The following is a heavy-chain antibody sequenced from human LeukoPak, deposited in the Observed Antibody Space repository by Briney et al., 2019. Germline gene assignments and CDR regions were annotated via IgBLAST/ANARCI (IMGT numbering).Heavy chain of an antibody. Sequence: PSETLSLTCTVSGGSISSSSYYWGWIRQPPGKGLEWIGSIYYSGSTYYNPSLKSRVTISVDTSKNQFSLKLSSVTAADTAVYYCARQLRTGTSRPCDSWGQGTLVTVSS. CDR2: IYYSGST. CDR3: ARQLRTGTSRPCDS. CDR1: GGSISSSSYY. D-gene: IGHD1-1*01. V-gene: IGHV4-39*01. J-gene: IGHJ4*02.